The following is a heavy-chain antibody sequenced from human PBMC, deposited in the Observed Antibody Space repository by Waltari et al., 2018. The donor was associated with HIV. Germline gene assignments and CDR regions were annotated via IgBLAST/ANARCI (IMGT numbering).Heavy chain of an antibody. D-gene: IGHD1-1*01. CDR2: ISFDGTNK. CDR1: GFIFNNFG. J-gene: IGHJ6*02. CDR3: AKDSAGATSYYYYVMDV. Sequence: QVQLVESGGGVVQPGRSLRLSCAGSGFIFNNFGMNWVRQASGKGVEWVAVISFDGTNKYYADSVKGRFTVSRDKSKNTLFLQMNSLRAEDTALYYCAKDSAGATSYYYYVMDVWGQGTTVTVSS. V-gene: IGHV3-30*18.